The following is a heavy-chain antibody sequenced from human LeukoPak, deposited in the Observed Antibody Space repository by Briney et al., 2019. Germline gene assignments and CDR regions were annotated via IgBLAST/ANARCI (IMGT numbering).Heavy chain of an antibody. CDR3: AKDLLTPRWSYGFDI. V-gene: IGHV3-43*02. CDR2: ISGDGGST. D-gene: IGHD2-15*01. Sequence: PGGSLRLSCAASGFTSDDYAMHWVRQAPGKGLEWVSLISGDGGSTYYADSVKGRFTISRDNSKNTLYLQMNSLRAEDTAVYYCAKDLLTPRWSYGFDIWGQGTMVTVSS. CDR1: GFTSDDYA. J-gene: IGHJ3*02.